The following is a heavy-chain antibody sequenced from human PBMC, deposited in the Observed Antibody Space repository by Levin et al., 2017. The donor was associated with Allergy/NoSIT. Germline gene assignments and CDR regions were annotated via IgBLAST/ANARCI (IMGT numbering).Heavy chain of an antibody. CDR3: ARTLYSSSSGHLDY. D-gene: IGHD6-6*01. Sequence: SEILSLTCGVSGGSISSSNWWSWVRQPPGKGLEWIGEVHHSGTSNYNPSLKSRVTISVDKSKNHFSLNLNSVTAADTAVYFCARTLYSSSSGHLDYWGQGMLVTVSP. CDR1: GGSISSSNW. V-gene: IGHV4-4*02. J-gene: IGHJ4*02. CDR2: VHHSGTS.